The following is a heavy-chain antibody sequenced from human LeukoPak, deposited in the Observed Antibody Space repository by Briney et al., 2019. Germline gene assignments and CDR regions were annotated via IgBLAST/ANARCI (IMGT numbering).Heavy chain of an antibody. V-gene: IGHV4-39*07. J-gene: IGHJ4*02. D-gene: IGHD4-17*01. CDR2: MYSRRST. Sequence: SETLSLTCTVSGGSISTTSYYWGWIRQSPGMGLERLGYMYSRRSTFDNPSLKSRVTISVDISKNQFSLRLTSMTAADTAIYYCARGPGGTTDNFDYWGQGTLVTVSS. CDR1: GGSISTTSYY. CDR3: ARGPGGTTDNFDY.